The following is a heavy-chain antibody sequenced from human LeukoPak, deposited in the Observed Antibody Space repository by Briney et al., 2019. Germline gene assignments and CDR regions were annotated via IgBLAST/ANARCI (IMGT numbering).Heavy chain of an antibody. D-gene: IGHD1-1*01. CDR1: GFTVSSNE. CDR3: AKDKNLLEGNWFDP. J-gene: IGHJ5*02. Sequence: GGSLRLSCAASGFTVSSNEMSWVRQAPGKGLEWVAVISYDGSNKYYADSVKGRFTISRDNSKNTLYLQMNSMRTEDTAVYFCAKDKNLLEGNWFDPWGQGTLVTVSS. CDR2: ISYDGSNK. V-gene: IGHV3-30*18.